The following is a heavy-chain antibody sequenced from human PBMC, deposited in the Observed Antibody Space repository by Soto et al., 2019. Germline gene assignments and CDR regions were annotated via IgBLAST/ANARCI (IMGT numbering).Heavy chain of an antibody. CDR2: IIPIFGTA. D-gene: IGHD6-19*01. Sequence: ASVKVSCKASGGTFSSYSISWVRQAPGQGLEWMGGIIPIFGTANYAQKFQGRVTITADESTSTAYMELSSLRSEDTAVYYCARALKGVAVAGTVEASYFDYWGQGTLVTVSS. CDR1: GGTFSSYS. CDR3: ARALKGVAVAGTVEASYFDY. J-gene: IGHJ4*02. V-gene: IGHV1-69*13.